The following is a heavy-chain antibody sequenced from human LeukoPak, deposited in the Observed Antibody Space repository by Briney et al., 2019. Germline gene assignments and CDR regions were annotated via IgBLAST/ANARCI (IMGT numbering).Heavy chain of an antibody. J-gene: IGHJ4*02. D-gene: IGHD3-10*01. V-gene: IGHV3-11*01. CDR3: ARHHPYGSGSQRPFDY. Sequence: PGGSLRLSCAASGFTFSDYYMSWIRQAPGKGLEWVSHISSSGSTIYYSDSAKGRFTISRDNAKNSLYLQMNSLRAEDTAVYYCARHHPYGSGSQRPFDYWGQGTLVTVSS. CDR2: ISSSGSTI. CDR1: GFTFSDYY.